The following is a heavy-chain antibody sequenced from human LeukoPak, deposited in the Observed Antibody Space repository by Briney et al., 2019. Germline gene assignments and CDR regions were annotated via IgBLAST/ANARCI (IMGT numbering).Heavy chain of an antibody. CDR2: IYQSGST. J-gene: IGHJ4*02. D-gene: IGHD3-10*01. V-gene: IGHV4-38-2*02. CDR3: ARDQDYYGSGSYGPDY. CDR1: GYSITSGYY. Sequence: ASETLSLTCTVSGYSITSGYYWGWIRQPPGKGLEWMGSIYQSGSTFYNPSLKSRVTISVDTSKNQFSLKLSSVTAADTAVYYCARDQDYYGSGSYGPDYWGQGTLVTVSS.